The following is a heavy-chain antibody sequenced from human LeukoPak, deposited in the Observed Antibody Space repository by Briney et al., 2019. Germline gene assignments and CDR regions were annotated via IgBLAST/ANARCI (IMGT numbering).Heavy chain of an antibody. CDR1: GYTFNNYY. CDR3: ARGSRPVYNLLTGKRYFDY. Sequence: ASVKVSCKASGYTFNNYYMHWVRQAPGQGLEWMGIINPSAGSTSYAQKFRGRLTMTRDMSTSTVYMELSSLRSEDTAVYYCARGSRPVYNLLTGKRYFDYWGQGTLLTVSS. D-gene: IGHD3-9*01. CDR2: INPSAGST. V-gene: IGHV1-46*02. J-gene: IGHJ4*02.